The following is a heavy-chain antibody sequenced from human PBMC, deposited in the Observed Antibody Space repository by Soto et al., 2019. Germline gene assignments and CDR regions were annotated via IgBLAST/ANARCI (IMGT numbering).Heavy chain of an antibody. J-gene: IGHJ3*02. D-gene: IGHD6-19*01. CDR1: GYTFTSYY. V-gene: IGHV1-46*03. Sequence: GASVKVSCKASGYTFTSYYMHWVRQAPGQGLEWMGIINPSGGSTSYAQKFQGRVTMTRDTSTSTVYMELSSLRSEDTAVYYCASSVHIAVAGTWAFDIWGQGTMVTVSS. CDR3: ASSVHIAVAGTWAFDI. CDR2: INPSGGST.